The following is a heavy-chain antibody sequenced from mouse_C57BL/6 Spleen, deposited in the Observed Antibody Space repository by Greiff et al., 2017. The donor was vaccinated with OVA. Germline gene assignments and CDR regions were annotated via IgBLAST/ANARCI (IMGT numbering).Heavy chain of an antibody. CDR1: GYTFTSYW. V-gene: IGHV1-59*01. CDR3: ASSSP. CDR2: IDPSDSYT. D-gene: IGHD1-3*01. Sequence: VQLQQPGAELVRPGTSVKLSCKASGYTFTSYWMHWVKQRPGQGLEWIGVIDPSDSYTNYNQKFKGKATLTVDTSSSTAYMQLSSLTSEDSAVYYCASSSPWGQGTLVTVSA. J-gene: IGHJ3*01.